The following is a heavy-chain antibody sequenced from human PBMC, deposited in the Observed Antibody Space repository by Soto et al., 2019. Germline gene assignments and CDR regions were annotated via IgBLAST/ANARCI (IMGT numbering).Heavy chain of an antibody. Sequence: AVKVSFKASGGTFSSYAISWVRQAPGQGLEWMGGIIPIFGTANYAQKFQGRVTITADESTSTAYMELSSLRSEDTAVYYCASRIQLRGWYYFYDWGQGTLVTVSS. CDR3: ASRIQLRGWYYFYD. V-gene: IGHV1-69*13. J-gene: IGHJ4*02. CDR2: IIPIFGTA. CDR1: GGTFSSYA. D-gene: IGHD5-18*01.